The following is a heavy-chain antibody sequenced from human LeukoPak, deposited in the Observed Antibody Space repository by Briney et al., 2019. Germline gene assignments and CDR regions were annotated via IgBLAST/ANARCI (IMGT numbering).Heavy chain of an antibody. CDR2: IRYDGSNK. CDR1: GFTFSSYG. V-gene: IGHV3-30*02. CDR3: AGLRTNAYSYFDY. J-gene: IGHJ4*02. D-gene: IGHD1-14*01. Sequence: SGGSLRLSCAASGFTFSSYGMHWVRQAPGKGLEWVAFIRYDGSNKYYADSVKGRFTISRDNSKNTLDLQMNSLRAEDTAVYYCAGLRTNAYSYFDYWGQGTLVTVSS.